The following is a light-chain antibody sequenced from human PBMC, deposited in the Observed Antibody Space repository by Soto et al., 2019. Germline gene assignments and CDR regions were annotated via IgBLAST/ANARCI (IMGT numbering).Light chain of an antibody. V-gene: IGKV3-11*01. CDR3: QQRYNWLRV. J-gene: IGKJ1*01. CDR2: SGY. Sequence: FVVTQSPDTLSLSPGETATLSCRASQSVSSSVAWYPHKPGQSPRLVVYSGYKRSPGIPARFSGSGSGTDFTLTISSLESDDFAIYYCQQRYNWLRVFGPGTKVEVK. CDR1: QSVSSS.